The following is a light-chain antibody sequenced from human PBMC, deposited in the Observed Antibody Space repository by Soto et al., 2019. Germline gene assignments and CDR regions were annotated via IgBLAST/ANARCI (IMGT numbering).Light chain of an antibody. CDR3: PQYGSSTYT. Sequence: EIVFTQSPGSLSLSPRETATLSCRASQSVSSNHLAWYQQKPGQAPRLLIYGASRRETGIQDRFGCSGAGSDCTRPISRLEPEDVSMDYCPQYGSSTYTFGQGTKVDIK. CDR2: GAS. J-gene: IGKJ2*01. CDR1: QSVSSNH. V-gene: IGKV3-20*01.